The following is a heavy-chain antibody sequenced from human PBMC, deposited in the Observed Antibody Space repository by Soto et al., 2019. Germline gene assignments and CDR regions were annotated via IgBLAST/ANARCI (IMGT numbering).Heavy chain of an antibody. CDR1: GGSTRSYY. D-gene: IGHD5-18*01. Sequence: PSETLSLTCTVSGGSTRSYYWSWIRQPPGKGLEWIGYIYYSGSTNYNPSLKSRVTISVDTSKNQFSLKLSSVTAADTAVYYCARLVWSYGTWFGTSGQGPLVTV. V-gene: IGHV4-59*08. CDR2: IYYSGST. CDR3: ARLVWSYGTWFGT. J-gene: IGHJ5*02.